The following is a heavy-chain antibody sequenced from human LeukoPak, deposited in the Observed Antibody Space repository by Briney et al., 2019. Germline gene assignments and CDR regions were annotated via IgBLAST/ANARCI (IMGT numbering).Heavy chain of an antibody. CDR2: VSSSGTTV. V-gene: IGHV3-48*03. J-gene: IGHJ5*02. CDR1: GFIFNDHE. D-gene: IGHD3-3*01. Sequence: GGSLRLSCVGSGFIFNDHEMNWVRQAPGKGPEWVPYVSSSGTTVYYVDSVKGRFTISRDDAKNSLYLQMTTLRGEDTSVYYCARSASAPSFD. CDR3: ARSASAPSFD.